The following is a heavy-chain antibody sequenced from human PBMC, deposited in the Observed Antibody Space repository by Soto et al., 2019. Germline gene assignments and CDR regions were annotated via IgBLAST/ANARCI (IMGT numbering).Heavy chain of an antibody. CDR1: GGSISSGGYY. CDR3: ARDVRIAAAGIYNWFDP. V-gene: IGHV4-31*03. J-gene: IGHJ5*02. D-gene: IGHD6-13*01. Sequence: ASETLSLTCTVSGGSISSGGYYWSWIRQHPGKGLEWIGYIYYSGSTYYNPSLKSRVTISVDTSKNQFSLKLSSVTAADTAVYYCARDVRIAAAGIYNWFDPWGQGTLVTVSS. CDR2: IYYSGST.